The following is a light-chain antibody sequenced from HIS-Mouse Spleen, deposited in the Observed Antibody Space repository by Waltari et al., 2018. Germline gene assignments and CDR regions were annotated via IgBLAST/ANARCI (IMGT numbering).Light chain of an antibody. Sequence: SYVLTQPPSVSVAPGQTARIPCGGNNIGSKSVHWYQQKPGQAPVLVVYDVSDRPSGIPKRFSGSNSGNTATLTISRVEAGDEADYYCQVCDSSSDHWVFGGGTKLTVL. CDR3: QVCDSSSDHWV. V-gene: IGLV3-21*02. CDR1: NIGSKS. J-gene: IGLJ3*02. CDR2: DVS.